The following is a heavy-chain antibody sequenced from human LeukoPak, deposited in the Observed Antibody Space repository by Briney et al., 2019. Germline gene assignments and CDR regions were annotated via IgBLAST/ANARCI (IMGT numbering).Heavy chain of an antibody. CDR3: ARHDTELGTVDY. V-gene: IGHV1-46*01. J-gene: IGHJ4*02. CDR2: INPSGGTT. Sequence: ASVKVSCKASGYTFSSYYLHWVRQAPGQGLEWMGVINPSGGTTTYAQKFQGRVTMTRDTSTSTVYMEVSSLRSEDTAVYYCARHDTELGTVDYWGQGTLVTVSS. D-gene: IGHD7-27*01. CDR1: GYTFSSYY.